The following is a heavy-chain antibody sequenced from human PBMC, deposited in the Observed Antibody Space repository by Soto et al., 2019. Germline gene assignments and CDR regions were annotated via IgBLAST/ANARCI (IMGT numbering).Heavy chain of an antibody. V-gene: IGHV4-30-4*08. D-gene: IGHD2-15*01. CDR1: GGSISSGGYY. J-gene: IGHJ4*02. CDR2: IYYSGST. CDR3: ATMGTPATGLYFFDY. Sequence: SETLSLTCTVSGGSISSGGYYWSWIRQHPGKGLEWIGYIYYSGSTYYSTSLKSRVTISVDTSKSQFSLNLSFVTAADTSVYYCATMGTPATGLYFFDYWGQGSLVTVSS.